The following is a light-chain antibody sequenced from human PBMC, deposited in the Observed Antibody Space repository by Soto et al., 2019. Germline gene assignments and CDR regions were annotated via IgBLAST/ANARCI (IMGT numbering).Light chain of an antibody. CDR3: QQYNNWPRT. CDR2: GAS. CDR1: QSVSSN. V-gene: IGKV3-15*01. J-gene: IGKJ1*01. Sequence: EIVMTQSPATLSVSPGERATLPCRASQSVSSNLAWYQQKPGQAPRLLIYGASTRATGIPARFSGSGSGTDFTLTISSLQFEDFAVYYCQQYNNWPRTFGQGTKVDIK.